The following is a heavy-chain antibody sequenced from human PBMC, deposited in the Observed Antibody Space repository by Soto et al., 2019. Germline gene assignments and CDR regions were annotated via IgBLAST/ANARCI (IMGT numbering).Heavy chain of an antibody. J-gene: IGHJ4*02. CDR2: INAGNGNT. V-gene: IGHV1-3*01. Sequence: QVQLVQSGAEVKKPGASVKVSCKASGYTFTSYAMHWVRQAPGQRLEWMGWINAGNGNTKYSQKFQGRVTITRDTPASTAYMELSSLRSEDTAVYYCARALSLVATFDYWGQGTLVTVSS. CDR3: ARALSLVATFDY. CDR1: GYTFTSYA. D-gene: IGHD5-12*01.